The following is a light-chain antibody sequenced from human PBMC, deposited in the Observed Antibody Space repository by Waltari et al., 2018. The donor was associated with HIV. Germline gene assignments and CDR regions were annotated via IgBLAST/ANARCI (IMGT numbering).Light chain of an antibody. J-gene: IGKJ4*01. V-gene: IGKV3D-15*01. CDR1: QTVTSD. CDR3: QQYADWPFT. CDR2: GAS. Sequence: EIVLTQSPATLSVSPGEGAPLSCRASQTVTSDLAWYQQKPGQAPRLLFYGASTRATGIPIRFSGSGSGTDFTLTISSLQSEDLAVYYCQQYADWPFTFGGGTKVEI.